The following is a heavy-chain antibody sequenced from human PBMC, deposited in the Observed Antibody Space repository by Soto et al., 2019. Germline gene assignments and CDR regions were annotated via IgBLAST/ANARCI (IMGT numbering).Heavy chain of an antibody. J-gene: IGHJ4*02. CDR3: ARAPNRRTPSSGFDY. CDR1: GFTFGSYS. CDR2: ISSSSSYI. Sequence: PGGSLRLSCAASGFTFGSYSMNWVRQAPGKGLEWVSSISSSSSYIYYADSVKGRFTISRDNAKNSLYLQMNSLRAEDTAVYYCARAPNRRTPSSGFDYWGQGTLVTVSS. V-gene: IGHV3-21*01. D-gene: IGHD3-22*01.